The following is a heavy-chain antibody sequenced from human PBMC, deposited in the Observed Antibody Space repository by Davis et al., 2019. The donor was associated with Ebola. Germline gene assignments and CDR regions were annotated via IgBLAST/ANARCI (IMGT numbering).Heavy chain of an antibody. D-gene: IGHD2/OR15-2a*01. CDR1: GFTVSTNY. V-gene: IGHV3-53*01. J-gene: IGHJ6*03. CDR3: ARNRGVQNYYYYYYMDV. Sequence: GESLKISCTASGFTVSTNYMSWVRQAPGKGLEWVSIIYNVGTIYYADSVKGRFTISRDNSKNTLYLQMNSLRAEDTAVYYCARNRGVQNYYYYYYMDVWGKGTTVTVSS. CDR2: IYNVGTI.